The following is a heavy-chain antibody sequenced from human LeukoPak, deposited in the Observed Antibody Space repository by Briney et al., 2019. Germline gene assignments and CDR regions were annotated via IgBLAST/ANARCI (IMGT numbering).Heavy chain of an antibody. CDR1: GYSISSDYY. V-gene: IGHV4-38-2*02. J-gene: IGHJ6*03. D-gene: IGHD5-12*01. CDR2: IYYSGST. Sequence: SETLSLTCTVSGYSISSDYYWGWIRQPPGKGLEWIGSIYYSGSTHYKPSLKSRVTIAVDTSKNQFSLKVSSVTAADMAVYYCARHKVAFDYMDVWGKGTTVTISS. CDR3: ARHKVAFDYMDV.